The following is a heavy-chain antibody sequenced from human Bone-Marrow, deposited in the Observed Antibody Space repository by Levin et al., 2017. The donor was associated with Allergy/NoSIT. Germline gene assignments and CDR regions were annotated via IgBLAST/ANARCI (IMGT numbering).Heavy chain of an antibody. J-gene: IGHJ4*02. D-gene: IGHD6-13*01. CDR2: MNPNSGNT. CDR1: GYTFTSYD. CDR3: ARAGQLVYGGRLNY. V-gene: IGHV1-8*01. Sequence: GESLKISCKASGYTFTSYDINWVRQATGQGLEWMGWMNPNSGNTGYAQKFQGRVTMTRNTSISTAYMELSSLRSEDTAVYYCARAGQLVYGGRLNYWGQGTLVTVSS.